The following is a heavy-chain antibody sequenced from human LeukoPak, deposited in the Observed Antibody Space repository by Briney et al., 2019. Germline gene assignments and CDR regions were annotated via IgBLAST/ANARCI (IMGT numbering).Heavy chain of an antibody. CDR1: GGSFSGYY. D-gene: IGHD3-22*01. CDR2: IHHSGST. V-gene: IGHV4-34*01. CDR3: ARDYDSSGL. Sequence: SETLSLTCAVYGGSFSGYYWSWIRQPPGKGLEWIGEIHHSGSTNYNPSLKSRVTISRDTSKNQFSLKMNSVTAADTAVYYCARDYDSSGLWGQGTLVTVSS. J-gene: IGHJ4*02.